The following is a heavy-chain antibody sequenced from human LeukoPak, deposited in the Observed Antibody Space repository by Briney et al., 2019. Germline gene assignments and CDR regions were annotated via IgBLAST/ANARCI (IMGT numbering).Heavy chain of an antibody. CDR1: GGSIRSYY. J-gene: IGHJ4*02. V-gene: IGHV4-59*01. D-gene: IGHD5-18*01. Sequence: SETLSPTCTVSGGSIRSYYWSWVRQPPGKGLEWIGYIYYSGSTNYNPSLKSRVTISVDTSKNQFSLKLSSVTAADTAVYYCARDRLYRGYSYGFDYWGQGTLVTVSS. CDR3: ARDRLYRGYSYGFDY. CDR2: IYYSGST.